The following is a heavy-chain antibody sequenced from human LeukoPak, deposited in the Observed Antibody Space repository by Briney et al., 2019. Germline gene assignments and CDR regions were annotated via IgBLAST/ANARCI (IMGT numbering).Heavy chain of an antibody. J-gene: IGHJ4*02. D-gene: IGHD3-22*01. Sequence: PLETPSLTCTVSGGSISSYYWSWIRQPPGKGLEWIGYIYYGGGTNYNPSLKSRVTISVDTSKKQFSLRLSSVTAADTAVYYCARRGGDSSGNFDYWGQGTLVTVSS. V-gene: IGHV4-59*08. CDR1: GGSISSYY. CDR2: IYYGGGT. CDR3: ARRGGDSSGNFDY.